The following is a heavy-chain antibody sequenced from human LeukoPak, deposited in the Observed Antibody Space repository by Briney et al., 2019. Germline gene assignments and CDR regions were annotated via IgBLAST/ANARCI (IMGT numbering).Heavy chain of an antibody. Sequence: SETLSLTCTVSGGSISSYYWSWIRQPPGKGLEWIGYIYYSGSTYYNPSLKSRVTISVDTSKNQFSLKLSSVTAADTAVYYCARRSSGSYSHWGQGTLVTVSS. D-gene: IGHD1-26*01. CDR1: GGSISSYY. CDR2: IYYSGST. J-gene: IGHJ4*02. CDR3: ARRSSGSYSH. V-gene: IGHV4-59*04.